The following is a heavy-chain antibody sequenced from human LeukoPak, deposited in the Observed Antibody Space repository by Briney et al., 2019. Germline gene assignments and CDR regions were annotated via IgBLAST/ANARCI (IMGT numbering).Heavy chain of an antibody. CDR3: ARSGNMDV. Sequence: SETLSLTCTVSGGSISGYYWSWIRQPAGKGLEWIGRIYTTGNTNYNPSLKSRVTMSVDTSKNQFSLKLNSVTAADTAVYYRARSGNMDVWGQGTTVTVSS. D-gene: IGHD1-26*01. V-gene: IGHV4-4*07. CDR2: IYTTGNT. J-gene: IGHJ6*02. CDR1: GGSISGYY.